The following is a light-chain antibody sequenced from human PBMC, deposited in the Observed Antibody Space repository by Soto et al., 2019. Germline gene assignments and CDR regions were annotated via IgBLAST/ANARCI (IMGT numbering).Light chain of an antibody. CDR3: SSYTSSSTLV. CDR1: SSDVGGYNY. J-gene: IGLJ2*01. Sequence: QSALTQPASVSGSPVQSITISCTGTSSDVGGYNYVSWYQQHPGKAPKLMIYEVSNRPSGVSNRFSGSKSCNTASLTISGLQAEDEADYYCSSYTSSSTLVFGGGTQLTVL. CDR2: EVS. V-gene: IGLV2-14*01.